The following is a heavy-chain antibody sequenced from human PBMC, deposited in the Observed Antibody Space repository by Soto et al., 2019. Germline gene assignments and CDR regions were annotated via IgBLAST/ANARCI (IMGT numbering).Heavy chain of an antibody. CDR3: ARQGFAWTGTSYGMDV. CDR2: IWYDGSNS. V-gene: IGHV3-33*08. J-gene: IGHJ6*01. D-gene: IGHD1-1*01. CDR1: EISVSAYG. Sequence: GGSTRVPRHDSEISVSAYGRHCVREAAGRGLDWGAVIWYDGSNSFHADSVKGRVSIARDNSKNTLYLQMDSLRAEETAVYCCARQGFAWTGTSYGMDVWRKGTTV.